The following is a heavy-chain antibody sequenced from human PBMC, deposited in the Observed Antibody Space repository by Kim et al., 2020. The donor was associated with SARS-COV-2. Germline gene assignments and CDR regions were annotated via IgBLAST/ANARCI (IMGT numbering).Heavy chain of an antibody. D-gene: IGHD3-10*01. V-gene: IGHV3-30*02. CDR3: AKGRDYYGSGAP. J-gene: IGHJ5*02. Sequence: YYADSVKGRFTISRDNSKNTLYLQMNSLRAEDTAVYYCAKGRDYYGSGAPWGQGTLGTVSS.